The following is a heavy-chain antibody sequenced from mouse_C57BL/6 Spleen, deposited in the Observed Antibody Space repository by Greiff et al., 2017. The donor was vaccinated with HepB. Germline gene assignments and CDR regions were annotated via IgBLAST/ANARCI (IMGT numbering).Heavy chain of an antibody. Sequence: QVQLQQPGAELVKPGASVKLSCKASGYTFTSYWMHWVKQRPGQGLEWIGMIHPNSGSTNYNEKFKSKATLTVDKSSSTAYMQLSSLTSEDSAVYYCALRDYDWYFDVWGTGTTVTVSS. V-gene: IGHV1-64*01. J-gene: IGHJ1*03. CDR2: IHPNSGST. CDR3: ALRDYDWYFDV. CDR1: GYTFTSYW. D-gene: IGHD2-4*01.